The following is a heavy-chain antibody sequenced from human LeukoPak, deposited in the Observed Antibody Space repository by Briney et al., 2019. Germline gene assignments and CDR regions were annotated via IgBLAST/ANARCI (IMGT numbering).Heavy chain of an antibody. Sequence: SETLSLTCTVSGGSIRSYYWSWIRQPPGKGLGWIAYIYYSGSTNYNPSLKSRVTISVDTSKNQFSLKLSSVTAADTAIYYCVRQYCGSTGCYPYFDYWGQGTLVTVSS. V-gene: IGHV4-59*01. CDR3: VRQYCGSTGCYPYFDY. CDR1: GGSIRSYY. J-gene: IGHJ4*02. D-gene: IGHD2-2*01. CDR2: IYYSGST.